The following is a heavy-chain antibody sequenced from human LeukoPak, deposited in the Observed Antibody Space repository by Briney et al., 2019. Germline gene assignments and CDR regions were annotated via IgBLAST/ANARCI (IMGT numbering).Heavy chain of an antibody. V-gene: IGHV3-30*18. CDR3: AKALVPRHYYGMDV. D-gene: IGHD2-8*02. J-gene: IGHJ6*02. CDR1: GFTFSSYG. CDR2: ISYDGSNK. Sequence: GGSLRLSCAASGFTFSSYGMPWVRQAPGKGLEWVAVISYDGSNKYYADSVKGRFTISRDNSKNTLYLQMNRLRAEDTAVYYCAKALVPRHYYGMDVWGQGTTVTVSS.